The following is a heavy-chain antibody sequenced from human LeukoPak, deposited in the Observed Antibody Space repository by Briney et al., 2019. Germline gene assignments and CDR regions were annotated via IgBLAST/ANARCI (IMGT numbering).Heavy chain of an antibody. CDR3: TADNCGSTNCYAHY. Sequence: GGSLRLSCVASGFTFSEFTFSNAWMSWVRQAPGKGLECVGRFKSKTDGGATDYAAPVKGRFTISRDVSKTTLFLQMNSLKTEDTAVYYCTADNCGSTNCYAHYWGQGTLVTVSS. CDR2: FKSKTDGGAT. V-gene: IGHV3-15*01. J-gene: IGHJ4*02. D-gene: IGHD2-2*01. CDR1: GFTFSEFTFSNAW.